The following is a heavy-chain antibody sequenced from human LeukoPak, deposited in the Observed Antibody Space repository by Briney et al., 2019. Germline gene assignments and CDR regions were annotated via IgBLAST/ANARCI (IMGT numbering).Heavy chain of an antibody. CDR2: IYHSGST. CDR3: ARVWNYCYFDY. J-gene: IGHJ4*02. CDR1: GGSISSGGYS. V-gene: IGHV4-30-2*01. D-gene: IGHD1-7*01. Sequence: SATLSLTCAVSGGSISSGGYSWSWIRQPPGKSLGWIGYIYHSGSTYYNPSLKSRVTISVDRSKNQFSLKLSSVTAADTAVYYCARVWNYCYFDYWGQGTLVTVSS.